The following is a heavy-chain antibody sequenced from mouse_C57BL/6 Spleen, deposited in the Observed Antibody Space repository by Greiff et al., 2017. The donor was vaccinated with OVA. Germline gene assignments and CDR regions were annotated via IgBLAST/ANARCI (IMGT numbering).Heavy chain of an antibody. CDR3: ARQPGFAY. CDR1: GSTFTGTG. CDR2: INPSNGGT. J-gene: IGHJ3*01. Sequence: QVQLQQPGTELVKPGASVKLSCKASGSTFTGTGMHWVKRSPGQGLSWIGNINPSNGGTNYNEKFKSKATLTVDKSSSTAYMQLSSLTSEDSAVYYCARQPGFAYWGQGTLVTVSA. V-gene: IGHV1-53*01.